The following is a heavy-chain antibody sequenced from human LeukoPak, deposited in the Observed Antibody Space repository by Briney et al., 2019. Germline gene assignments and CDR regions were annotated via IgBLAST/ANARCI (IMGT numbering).Heavy chain of an antibody. V-gene: IGHV4-59*12. Sequence: SETLSLTCTASGYSISSYYWSWVRQPPGKGLEWIAYIHDSRTTNYCPSLMSRVTISVETSKNQFSFKLSSGTTADTAVYYCARHRRYCSGGSCYPQSYYFDYWGQGRLVTVSS. CDR2: IHDSRTT. D-gene: IGHD2-15*01. J-gene: IGHJ4*02. CDR1: GYSISSYY. CDR3: ARHRRYCSGGSCYPQSYYFDY.